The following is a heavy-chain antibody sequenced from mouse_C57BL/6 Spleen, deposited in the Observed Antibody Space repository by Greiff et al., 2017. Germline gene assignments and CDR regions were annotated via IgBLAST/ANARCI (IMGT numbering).Heavy chain of an antibody. J-gene: IGHJ4*01. V-gene: IGHV5-17*01. CDR2: ISSGSSTI. Sequence: EVQLVASGGGLVKPGGSLTLSCAASGFTFSDYGMHWVRQAPEKGLEWVAYISSGSSTIYYADTVKGRFTISRDNAKNTLFLQMTGVRSGDTAMYYFVREGGSNVKGYYAMDYWGQGNSVTVSS. D-gene: IGHD1-1*02. CDR1: GFTFSDYG. CDR3: VREGGSNVKGYYAMDY.